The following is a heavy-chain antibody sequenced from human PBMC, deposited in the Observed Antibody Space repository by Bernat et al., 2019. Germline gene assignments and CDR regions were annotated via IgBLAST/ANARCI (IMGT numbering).Heavy chain of an antibody. J-gene: IGHJ4*02. Sequence: QVQLVESGGGVVQPGRSLRLSCAASGFTFSSYGMHWVRQAPGKGLEWVAVIWYDGSNKYYADSVKGRFIISRDNSKNTLYLQMTSLRAEDTAVYYCAREAGLVKYYFDYWGQGTLVTVSS. CDR2: IWYDGSNK. CDR3: AREAGLVKYYFDY. D-gene: IGHD6-19*01. CDR1: GFTFSSYG. V-gene: IGHV3-33*01.